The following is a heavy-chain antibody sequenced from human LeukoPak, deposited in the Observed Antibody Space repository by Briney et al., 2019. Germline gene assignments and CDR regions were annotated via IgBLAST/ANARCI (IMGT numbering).Heavy chain of an antibody. D-gene: IGHD3-10*01. CDR3: ARATVGTRYYFDY. CDR1: GFTFSSYA. Sequence: GGSLRLSCAASGFTFSSYAMSWVRQAPGKGLEWLSTISGGGGSTYYADSVKGRFTISRDNSKNTLYLHMKSLRAEDTAVYYCARATVGTRYYFDYWGQGTLVTVSS. CDR2: ISGGGGST. J-gene: IGHJ4*02. V-gene: IGHV3-23*01.